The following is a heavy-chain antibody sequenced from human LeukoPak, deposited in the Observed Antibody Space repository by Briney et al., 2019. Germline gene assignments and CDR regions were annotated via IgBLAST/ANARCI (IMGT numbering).Heavy chain of an antibody. CDR3: XXXXXXXEQNYYYYYYMDV. J-gene: IGHJ6*03. V-gene: IGHV5-51*01. D-gene: IGHD1/OR15-1a*01. CDR2: IYPGDSDT. CDR1: GYSFTSYW. Sequence: GESLKISCKGSGYSFTSYWIGWVRQMPGKGLEWMGIIYPGDSDTRYSPSFQGQVTISADKSISTAYLQWSSLKASDTAMYYXXXXXXXXEQNYYYYYYMDVWGKGTTVTISS.